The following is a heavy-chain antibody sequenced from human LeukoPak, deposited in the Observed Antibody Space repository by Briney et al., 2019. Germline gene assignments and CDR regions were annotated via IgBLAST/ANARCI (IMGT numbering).Heavy chain of an antibody. CDR1: GFTFSSYA. V-gene: IGHV3-64*01. J-gene: IGHJ1*01. CDR3: ARGDPVNVLRYFDWLLPSAEYLQH. CDR2: ISSNGGST. Sequence: GGSLRLSCAASGFTFSSYAMHWVRQAPGKGLEYVSAISSNGGSTYYANSVEGRFTISRDNSKNTLYLQMGSLRAEDMAVYYCARGDPVNVLRYFDWLLPSAEYLQHWGQGTLVTVSS. D-gene: IGHD3-9*01.